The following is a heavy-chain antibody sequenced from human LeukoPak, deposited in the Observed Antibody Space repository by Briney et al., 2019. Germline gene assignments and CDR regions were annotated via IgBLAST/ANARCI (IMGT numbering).Heavy chain of an antibody. Sequence: GGSLRLSCAASGFTFSSYSMNWVRQAPGKGLEWVSSISSSSSYIYYADSVKGRFTISRDNAKNSLYLQMNSLRAEDTAVYYCARHKRDWLLYPGSKTSQSYYFDDWGQGTLVTVSS. CDR1: GFTFSSYS. V-gene: IGHV3-21*01. CDR2: ISSSSSYI. D-gene: IGHD3-9*01. CDR3: ARHKRDWLLYPGSKTSQSYYFDD. J-gene: IGHJ4*02.